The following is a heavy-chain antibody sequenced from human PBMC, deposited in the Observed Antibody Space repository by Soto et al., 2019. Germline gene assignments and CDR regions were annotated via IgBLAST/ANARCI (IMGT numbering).Heavy chain of an antibody. V-gene: IGHV1-3*01. D-gene: IGHD5-12*01. Sequence: QVQLVQSGAEVRKPGASVRVSCKTSGFILSTYALHWVRQAPGQSPEWMGWIAAVNGKTEYSQKFQGRVTLTSDTSASTVYMDLASLRSEDTAVYYCARGNTGYDYGFFEYWGQGTLVTVSS. CDR3: ARGNTGYDYGFFEY. CDR2: IAAVNGKT. J-gene: IGHJ4*02. CDR1: GFILSTYA.